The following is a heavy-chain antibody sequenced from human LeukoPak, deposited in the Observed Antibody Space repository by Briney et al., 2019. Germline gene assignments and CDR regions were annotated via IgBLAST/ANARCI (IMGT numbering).Heavy chain of an antibody. CDR1: GFTFSSYG. D-gene: IGHD3-22*01. Sequence: GGSLRLSCAASGFTFSSYGMHWVRQAPGKGLEWVAVISYDGSNKYYADSVKGRFTISRDNSKNTLYLQMNSLRAEDTAVYYCAKSILSMIVAAPFDYWGQGTLVTVSS. CDR3: AKSILSMIVAAPFDY. J-gene: IGHJ4*02. CDR2: ISYDGSNK. V-gene: IGHV3-30*18.